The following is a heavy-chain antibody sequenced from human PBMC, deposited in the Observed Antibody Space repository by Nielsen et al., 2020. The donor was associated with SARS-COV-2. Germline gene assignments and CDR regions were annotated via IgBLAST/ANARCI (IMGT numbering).Heavy chain of an antibody. D-gene: IGHD6-13*01. CDR3: ATAPGIAAATTGWFDP. Sequence: ASLKVSCKASGGTFSSYAISWVRQAPGQGLEWMGGFDPEDGETIYAQKFQGRVTMTEDTSTDTAYMELSSLRSEDTAVYYCATAPGIAAATTGWFDPWGQGTLVTVSS. CDR2: FDPEDGET. CDR1: GGTFSSYA. J-gene: IGHJ5*02. V-gene: IGHV1-24*01.